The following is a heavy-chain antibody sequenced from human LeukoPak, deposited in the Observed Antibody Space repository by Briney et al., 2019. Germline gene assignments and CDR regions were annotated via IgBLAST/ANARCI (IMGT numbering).Heavy chain of an antibody. D-gene: IGHD2-21*02. V-gene: IGHV4-4*02. J-gene: IGHJ4*02. Sequence: SETLSLTCVVSGGSISSNNWWSWVRQSPGKGLEWIGEMYHSGSINYNPSLKSRVTISIDKSKNQFSLNLNSVTAADTAVYFCARDLGTAGRPNDNWGPGTLVTVSS. CDR2: MYHSGSI. CDR3: ARDLGTAGRPNDN. CDR1: GGSISSNNW.